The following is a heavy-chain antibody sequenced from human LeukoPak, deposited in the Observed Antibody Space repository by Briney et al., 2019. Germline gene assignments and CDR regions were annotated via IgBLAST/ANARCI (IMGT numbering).Heavy chain of an antibody. D-gene: IGHD5-12*01. J-gene: IGHJ4*02. CDR1: GGSISSSSYY. CDR3: ARGGATAYFDY. CDR2: IYYSGHT. V-gene: IGHV4-39*01. Sequence: PSETLSLTCTVSGGSISSSSYYWGWVRQPPGKGLEWIGSIYYSGHTYHNPSLKSRVTISVDTSKNQFSLKLSSVTAADTAVYYCARGGATAYFDYWGQGTLATVSS.